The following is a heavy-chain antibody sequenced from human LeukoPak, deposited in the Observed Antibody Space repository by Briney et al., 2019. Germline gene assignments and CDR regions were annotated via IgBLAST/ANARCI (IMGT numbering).Heavy chain of an antibody. V-gene: IGHV3-48*03. Sequence: PGGSLTLSCTASGFTFSSYEMNWVRQAPGKGLEWVSYISRCGSSIYYADPVKGRFPISRDNAKNSLYLHMNSLRAEDTAVYYCARVRSFFRYYGSGSYDGHFDYWGQETLVTVSS. J-gene: IGHJ4*02. CDR2: ISRCGSSI. D-gene: IGHD3-10*01. CDR3: ARVRSFFRYYGSGSYDGHFDY. CDR1: GFTFSSYE.